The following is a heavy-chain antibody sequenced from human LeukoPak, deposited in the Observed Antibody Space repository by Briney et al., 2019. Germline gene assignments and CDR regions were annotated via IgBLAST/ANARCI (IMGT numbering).Heavy chain of an antibody. CDR2: IKSKTDGETT. Sequence: GGSLRLSCAASGFTFSNAWMSWVRQAPGEGLEWVGRIKSKTDGETTDYAEPVKGRFIISRDDSNDTLYLQMNSLKIEDTAVYYCSLSALSSGYDYWGQGTLVTVPS. V-gene: IGHV3-15*01. D-gene: IGHD3-22*01. CDR3: SLSALSSGYDY. CDR1: GFTFSNAW. J-gene: IGHJ4*02.